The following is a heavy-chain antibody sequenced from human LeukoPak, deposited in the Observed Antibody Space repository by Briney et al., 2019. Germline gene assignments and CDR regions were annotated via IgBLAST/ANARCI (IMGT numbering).Heavy chain of an antibody. J-gene: IGHJ4*02. CDR2: ISYDGSNK. CDR3: ARGRVGYSFESPFDY. D-gene: IGHD2-15*01. CDR1: GFTFSSYG. V-gene: IGHV3-30*03. Sequence: TGGSLRLSCAASGFTFSSYGMHWVRQAPGKGLEWVAVISYDGSNKYYADSVKGRFTISRDNSKNTLYLQMNSLRAEDTAVYYCARGRVGYSFESPFDYWGQGTLVTVSS.